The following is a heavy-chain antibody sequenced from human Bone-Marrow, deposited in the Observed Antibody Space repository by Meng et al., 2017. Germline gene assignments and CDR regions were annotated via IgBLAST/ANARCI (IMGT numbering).Heavy chain of an antibody. D-gene: IGHD3-10*01. J-gene: IGHJ6*02. CDR1: GFTFRDYY. V-gene: IGHV3-11*04. CDR3: ARVSYGSGSYWSFYYYYGMDV. CDR2: ISSSGSTI. Sequence: GESLTIPCAASGFTFRDYYMSWIRQAPGKGLEWVSYISSSGSTIYYADSVKGRFTISRDNAKNSLYLQMNSLRAEDTAVYYCARVSYGSGSYWSFYYYYGMDVWGQGTTVTVSS.